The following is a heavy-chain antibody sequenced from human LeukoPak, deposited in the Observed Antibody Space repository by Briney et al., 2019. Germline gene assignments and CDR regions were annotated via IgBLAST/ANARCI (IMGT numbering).Heavy chain of an antibody. CDR2: INHSGYT. D-gene: IGHD4-17*01. Sequence: SETLSLTCAVSGVSFNDYYWSWVPHTPGKGLEWIGEINHSGYTNDSPSLKRRVNLSIDTYRKQFSLNLGSVTVADSGIYYCTRMTTGHDYWGQGTLVTVSS. CDR3: TRMTTGHDY. J-gene: IGHJ4*02. V-gene: IGHV4-34*01. CDR1: GVSFNDYY.